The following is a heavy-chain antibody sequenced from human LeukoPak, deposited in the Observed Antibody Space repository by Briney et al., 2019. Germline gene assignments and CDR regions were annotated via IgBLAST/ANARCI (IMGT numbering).Heavy chain of an antibody. CDR1: GGSISTDCYY. CDR3: ASSPWASSIGAVDY. J-gene: IGHJ4*02. D-gene: IGHD6-13*01. CDR2: YDRRGRT. Sequence: SETLCLTCTVSGGSISTDCYYWGWIRQPPGKGLEWIGSYDRRGRTYYSPSLKSRVSISVDTSRDQFSLNLRSVTAADTAVYYCASSPWASSIGAVDYWGQGTLVTVSS. V-gene: IGHV4-39*01.